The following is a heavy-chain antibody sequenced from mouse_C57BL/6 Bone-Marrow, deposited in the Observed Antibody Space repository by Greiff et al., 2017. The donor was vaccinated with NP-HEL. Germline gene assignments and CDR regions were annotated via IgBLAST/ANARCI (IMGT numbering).Heavy chain of an antibody. V-gene: IGHV5-12*01. J-gene: IGHJ1*03. CDR3: ARHGTWYFDV. Sequence: EVKLMESGGGLVQPGGSLKLSCAASGFTFSDYYMYWVRQTPEKRLEWVAYISNGGGSTYYPDTVKGRFTISRDNAKNTLYLQMSRLKSEYTAMYYCARHGTWYFDVWGTGTTVTVSS. CDR2: ISNGGGST. D-gene: IGHD1-1*01. CDR1: GFTFSDYY.